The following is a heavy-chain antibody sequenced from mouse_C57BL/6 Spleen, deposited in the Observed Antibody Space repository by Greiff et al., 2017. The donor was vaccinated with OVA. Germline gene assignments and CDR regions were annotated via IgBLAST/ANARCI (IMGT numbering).Heavy chain of an antibody. CDR1: GFNFSDAW. D-gene: IGHD1-1*01. V-gene: IGHV6-6*01. CDR2: IRNKANNHAT. J-gene: IGHJ2*01. CDR3: TRIYDDGSCHFDY. Sequence: DVKPVESGGGLVQPGGSMKLPRAASGFNFSDAWMDWVRQSSEKGREWVAEIRNKANNHATYYAESVKGRFTISRDDAKSSVYLQMNSIRAEDTDIDYCTRIYDDGSCHFDYWGQGTTLTVSS.